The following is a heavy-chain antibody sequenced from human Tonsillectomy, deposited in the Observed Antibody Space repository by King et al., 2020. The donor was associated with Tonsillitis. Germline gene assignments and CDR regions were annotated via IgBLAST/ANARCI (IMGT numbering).Heavy chain of an antibody. V-gene: IGHV3-53*01. CDR2: IYSGGDT. D-gene: IGHD6-19*01. CDR3: ARVSGYSSGWDYDF. Sequence: VQLVESGGALAQPGGSLRLSCAASGFTVSSSYMSWVRQAPGKGLDWVSSIYSGGDTYYADSVKGRFTISRDPSKNTLYLQMNSLRAEDTAVYYCARVSGYSSGWDYDFWGQGTLVTVSS. CDR1: GFTVSSSY. J-gene: IGHJ4*02.